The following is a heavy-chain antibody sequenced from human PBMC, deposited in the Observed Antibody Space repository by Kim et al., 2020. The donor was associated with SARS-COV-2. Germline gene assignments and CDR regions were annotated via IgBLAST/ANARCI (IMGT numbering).Heavy chain of an antibody. D-gene: IGHD3-9*01. CDR1: GVSISTNYN. J-gene: IGHJ4*02. V-gene: IGHV4-39*01. CDR2: IHHRGPT. Sequence: SETLSLTCTVSGVSISTNYNWGWIRQPPGKGLEWIASIHHRGPTYYNPSLKSRVTISVDTSKNQFSLKLSSVTAADTAIYYCARHEIWLSGLGHCGQGTLVTVTS. CDR3: ARHEIWLSGLGH.